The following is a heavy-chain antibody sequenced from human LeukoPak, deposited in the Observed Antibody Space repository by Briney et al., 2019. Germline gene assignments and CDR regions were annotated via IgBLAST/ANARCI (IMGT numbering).Heavy chain of an antibody. J-gene: IGHJ4*02. Sequence: SETLSLTCTVSGGSINSYYWSWIRQPPGKGLEWIGSIYHSGSTYYIPSLKSRVTISVDTSKNQFSLKLSSVTAADTAVYYCARVVGYYDSSGPGSVDYWGQGTLVTVSS. CDR2: IYHSGST. D-gene: IGHD3-22*01. CDR3: ARVVGYYDSSGPGSVDY. CDR1: GGSINSYY. V-gene: IGHV4-59*08.